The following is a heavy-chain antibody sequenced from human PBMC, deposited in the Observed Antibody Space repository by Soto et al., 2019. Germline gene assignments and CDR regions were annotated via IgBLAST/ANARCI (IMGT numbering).Heavy chain of an antibody. V-gene: IGHV4-31*03. D-gene: IGHD3-10*01. J-gene: IGHJ4*02. CDR1: GGSISSGGYY. Sequence: QVQLQESGPGLVKPSQTLSLTCTVSGGSISSGGYYWSWIRQHPGKGLEWIGYIYYSGGTYYNPSLKSRVTISVDTSKNQFSLKLSSVTAADTVVYYCASKIRGRGAITVFVYWGQGTLVTVSS. CDR2: IYYSGGT. CDR3: ASKIRGRGAITVFVY.